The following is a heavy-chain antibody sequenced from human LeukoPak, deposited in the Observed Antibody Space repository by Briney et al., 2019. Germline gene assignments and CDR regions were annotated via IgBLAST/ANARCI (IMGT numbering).Heavy chain of an antibody. Sequence: GGSLRLSCEDSEFTFSSYWMHWIRQAPGKGLVWVSRISSSTSYADSVKGRFTISRDNARKTLYLQMNSLRAEDTAVYYCARDRNAYGDYNWYFDLWGRGTLVTVSS. CDR1: EFTFSSYW. J-gene: IGHJ2*01. CDR3: ARDRNAYGDYNWYFDL. V-gene: IGHV3-74*01. D-gene: IGHD4-17*01. CDR2: ISSST.